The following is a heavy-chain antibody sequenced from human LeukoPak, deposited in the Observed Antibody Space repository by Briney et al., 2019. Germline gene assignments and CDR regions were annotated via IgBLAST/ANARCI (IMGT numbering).Heavy chain of an antibody. CDR3: ARHTGSLYDFWSGYIDY. Sequence: ASVKVSCKASGYTFTSYGISWVRQAPGQGLEWMGWISVYNSNTKYVQKFQGRVTMTTDTSTRTAYMELRSLRSDDTAVYYCARHTGSLYDFWSGYIDYWGQGTLVTVSS. CDR1: GYTFTSYG. CDR2: ISVYNSNT. V-gene: IGHV1-18*01. D-gene: IGHD3-3*01. J-gene: IGHJ4*02.